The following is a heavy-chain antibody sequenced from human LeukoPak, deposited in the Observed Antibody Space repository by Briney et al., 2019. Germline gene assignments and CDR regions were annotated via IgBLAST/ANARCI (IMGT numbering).Heavy chain of an antibody. J-gene: IGHJ6*02. V-gene: IGHV3-48*04. CDR3: ASLGGWLRTGMDV. CDR1: GFTFSSYG. CDR2: ITTSSTTI. Sequence: SGGSLRLSCAASGFTFSSYGMHWVRQAPGKGLEWVSYITTSSTTIYYADSVKGRFTISRDNAKNSLYLQMNSLRAEDTAVYYCASLGGWLRTGMDVWGQGTTVTVSS. D-gene: IGHD5-12*01.